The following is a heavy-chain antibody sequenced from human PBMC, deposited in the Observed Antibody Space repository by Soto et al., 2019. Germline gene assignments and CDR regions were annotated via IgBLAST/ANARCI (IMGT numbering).Heavy chain of an antibody. Sequence: SETLSLTCAVFGGSFSGYYWNWIRQPPGKGLEWIGEINHSGSTNYYWSLKSRVTISVDTSRNQFSLKLNSVTAADTAVYYCARTPGRTTMVRGVIVSYYYYGMDVWGQGTTVT. J-gene: IGHJ6*02. D-gene: IGHD3-10*01. V-gene: IGHV4-34*01. CDR2: INHSGST. CDR3: ARTPGRTTMVRGVIVSYYYYGMDV. CDR1: GGSFSGYY.